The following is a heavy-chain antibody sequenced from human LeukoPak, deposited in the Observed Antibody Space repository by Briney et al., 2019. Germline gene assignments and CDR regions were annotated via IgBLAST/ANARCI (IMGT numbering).Heavy chain of an antibody. CDR3: AREVDTAAAYYLDY. CDR1: GFTFSSYA. CDR2: VSYDGSKE. J-gene: IGHJ4*02. D-gene: IGHD5-18*01. Sequence: GGSLRLSCAASGFTFSSYAVHWVRQAPGKGLDWITVVSYDGSKEHYADSVKGRFTISRDNSKNMVYLQMNRLRVEDTAVYYCAREVDTAAAYYLDYWGQGTLVTVSS. V-gene: IGHV3-30*01.